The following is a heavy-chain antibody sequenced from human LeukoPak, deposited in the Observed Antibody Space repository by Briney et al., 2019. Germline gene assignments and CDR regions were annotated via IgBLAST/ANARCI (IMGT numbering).Heavy chain of an antibody. CDR2: IIPIFGTA. J-gene: IGHJ4*02. CDR3: ARDATYYYDSSGYYFDY. CDR1: GGTFSSYA. Sequence: SVKVSCKASGGTFSSYATSWVRQAPGQGLEWMGRIIPIFGTANYAQKFQGRVTITTDESTSTAYMELSSLRSEDTAVYYCARDATYYYDSSGYYFDYWGQGTLVTVSS. V-gene: IGHV1-69*05. D-gene: IGHD3-22*01.